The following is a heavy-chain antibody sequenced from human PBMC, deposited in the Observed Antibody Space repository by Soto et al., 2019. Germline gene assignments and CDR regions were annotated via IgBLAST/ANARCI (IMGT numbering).Heavy chain of an antibody. Sequence: GGSLRLSCAASGFTFSSYAMSWVRQAPGKGLEWVSAIGGSGGSTYYADSVKGRFTISRDNSKNTLYLQMNSLRAEDTAVYYCAKSRSWNYDYYYYMDVWGKGTTVTISS. CDR3: AKSRSWNYDYYYYMDV. J-gene: IGHJ6*03. CDR1: GFTFSSYA. D-gene: IGHD1-26*01. V-gene: IGHV3-23*01. CDR2: IGGSGGST.